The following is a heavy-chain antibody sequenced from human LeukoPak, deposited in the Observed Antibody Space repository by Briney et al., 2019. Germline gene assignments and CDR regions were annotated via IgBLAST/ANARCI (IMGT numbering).Heavy chain of an antibody. D-gene: IGHD6-19*01. V-gene: IGHV3-48*03. CDR2: ISSSGSTI. CDR3: ARDSEQWLIFDY. J-gene: IGHJ4*02. CDR1: GFTFSSYE. Sequence: GGPLRLSCAASGFTFSSYEMNWVRQAPGKGLEWVSYISSSGSTIYYADSVKGRFTISRDNAKNSLYLQMNSLRAEDTAVYYCARDSEQWLIFDYWGQGTLVTVSS.